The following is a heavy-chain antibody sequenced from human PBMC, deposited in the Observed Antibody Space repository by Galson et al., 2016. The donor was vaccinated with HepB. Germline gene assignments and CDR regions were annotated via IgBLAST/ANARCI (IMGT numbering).Heavy chain of an antibody. Sequence: SLRLSCAASGLTFSRFWMTWVRQAPGKGLEWVANINQDGSEKHYLDSVRGRLTISRDNAKNSLYLQMSSLRAEDTAVYLCARAYQYTLDYWGQGTLVTVSS. CDR1: GLTFSRFW. CDR2: INQDGSEK. J-gene: IGHJ4*02. D-gene: IGHD1-1*01. V-gene: IGHV3-7*04. CDR3: ARAYQYTLDY.